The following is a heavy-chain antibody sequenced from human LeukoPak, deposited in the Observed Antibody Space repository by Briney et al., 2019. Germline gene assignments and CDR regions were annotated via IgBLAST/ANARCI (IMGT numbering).Heavy chain of an antibody. D-gene: IGHD6-19*01. Sequence: SETLSLTCTVSGGSISSTNYYWGWIRQPPGKGLEWIGSSYYSGSTYYNPSLKSRVTISVDTSKNQFSLKLSSVTAADTAVFYCATSGWYLLPGIYWGQGTLVTVSS. V-gene: IGHV4-39*01. CDR1: GGSISSTNYY. J-gene: IGHJ4*02. CDR2: SYYSGST. CDR3: ATSGWYLLPGIY.